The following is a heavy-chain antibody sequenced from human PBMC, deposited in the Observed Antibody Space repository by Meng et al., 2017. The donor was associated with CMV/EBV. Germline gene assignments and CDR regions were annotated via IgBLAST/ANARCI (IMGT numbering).Heavy chain of an antibody. CDR3: ARADAIVVVPAAILDYYYGMDV. V-gene: IGHV3-21*01. CDR2: ISSSSSYI. Sequence: GESLKISCAASGFTFSSYSMNWVRQAPGKGLEWVSSISSSSSYIYYADSVKGRFTISRDNAKNSLYLQTNSLRAEDTAVYYCARADAIVVVPAAILDYYYGMDVWGQGTTVTVSS. J-gene: IGHJ6*02. D-gene: IGHD2-2*01. CDR1: GFTFSSYS.